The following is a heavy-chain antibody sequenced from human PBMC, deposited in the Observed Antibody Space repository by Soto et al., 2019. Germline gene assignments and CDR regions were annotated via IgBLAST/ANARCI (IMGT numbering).Heavy chain of an antibody. V-gene: IGHV1-69*08. Sequence: QVQLVQSGAEVKKPGSSVKVSCKASGGTFSSYTISWVRQAPGQGLDWMGRFVPILGLAHYAQKFQGRVTITADKSTSTAYMELSSLRSDDTAVYYCARDVGSGVDPWGQGTLVTVSS. CDR1: GGTFSSYT. J-gene: IGHJ5*02. D-gene: IGHD3-10*01. CDR2: FVPILGLA. CDR3: ARDVGSGVDP.